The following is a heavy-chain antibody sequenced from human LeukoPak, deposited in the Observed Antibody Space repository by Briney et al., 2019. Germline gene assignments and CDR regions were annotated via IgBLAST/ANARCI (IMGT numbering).Heavy chain of an antibody. J-gene: IGHJ4*02. CDR2: IWYDGSNK. D-gene: IGHD3-9*01. V-gene: IGHV3-33*01. CDR1: GFTFSSYG. Sequence: GGSLRLSCAASGFTFSSYGMHWVRQAPGKGLEWVAVIWYDGSNKYYADSVKGRFTISRDNSKNTLYLQMNSLRAEDTAVYYCASAPYYDILTGYQDRGEFDYWGQGTLVTVSS. CDR3: ASAPYYDILTGYQDRGEFDY.